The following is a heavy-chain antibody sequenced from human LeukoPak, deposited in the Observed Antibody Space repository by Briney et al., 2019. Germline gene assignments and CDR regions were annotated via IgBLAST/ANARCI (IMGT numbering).Heavy chain of an antibody. CDR3: ARHQGLRWLQLGAFDI. CDR2: ISYDGSNK. V-gene: IGHV3-30-3*01. J-gene: IGHJ3*02. CDR1: GFTFSSYA. Sequence: GGSLRLSCAASGFTFSSYAMHWVRQAPGKGLEWVAVISYDGSNKYYADSVKGRFTISRDNSKNTLYLQMNSLRAEDTAVYYCARHQGLRWLQLGAFDIWGQGTMVTVSS. D-gene: IGHD5-24*01.